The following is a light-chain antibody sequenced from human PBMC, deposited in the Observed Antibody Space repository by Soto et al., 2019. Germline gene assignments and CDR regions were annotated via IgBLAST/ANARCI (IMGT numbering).Light chain of an antibody. Sequence: QSALTQPASVSGSPGQSITISCTGTSSDVGGYNFVSWYQQHPDKAPKLMIYDVTNRPSGVSNRFSGSKSGNTASLTISGLQAEDKADYYCSSYTSISTYVFGTGTKVTVL. J-gene: IGLJ1*01. V-gene: IGLV2-14*01. CDR3: SSYTSISTYV. CDR1: SSDVGGYNF. CDR2: DVT.